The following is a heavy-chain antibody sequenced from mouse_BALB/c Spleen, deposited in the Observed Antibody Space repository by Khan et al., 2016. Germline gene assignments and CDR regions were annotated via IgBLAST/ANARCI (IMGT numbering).Heavy chain of an antibody. Sequence: EVELVESGGGLVKPGGSLKLSCAASGFTFSSYAMSWVRQTPEKRLEWVASISSGGSTYYPDSVKGRFTISRDNARNIRYLQMSSLRSEDTAMYYCARGYYDYGYWGQGTTLTVSS. CDR3: ARGYYDYGY. CDR2: ISSGGST. CDR1: GFTFSSYA. D-gene: IGHD2-4*01. J-gene: IGHJ2*01. V-gene: IGHV5-6-5*01.